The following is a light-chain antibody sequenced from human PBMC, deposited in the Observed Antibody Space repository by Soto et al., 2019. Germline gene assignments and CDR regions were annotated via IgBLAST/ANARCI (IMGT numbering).Light chain of an antibody. CDR2: DVR. J-gene: IGLJ1*01. CDR1: SSDVGGYNY. Sequence: QSALTQPASVSGSPGQSITIYCTGTSSDVGGYNYVSWYQQHPGKAPKLMIYDVRNRASGASNRFSGSKSGNTASLTISGLQAEDEADYYCTSYTSSSTLYVFGTGTKVTVL. CDR3: TSYTSSSTLYV. V-gene: IGLV2-14*01.